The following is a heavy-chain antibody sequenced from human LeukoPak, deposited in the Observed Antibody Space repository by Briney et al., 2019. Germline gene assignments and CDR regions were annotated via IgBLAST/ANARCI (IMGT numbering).Heavy chain of an antibody. D-gene: IGHD6-6*01. CDR1: GFTFSSYG. V-gene: IGHV3-30*02. CDR3: AKDRGYSSSSGYYYMDV. CDR2: TRYDGSNK. Sequence: PGGSLRLSCAASGFTFSSYGMHWVRQAPAKGLEWVAFTRYDGSNKYYADSVKGRFTISRDNSKNTLYLQMNSLRAEDTAAYYCAKDRGYSSSSGYYYMDVWGKGTTVTVSS. J-gene: IGHJ6*03.